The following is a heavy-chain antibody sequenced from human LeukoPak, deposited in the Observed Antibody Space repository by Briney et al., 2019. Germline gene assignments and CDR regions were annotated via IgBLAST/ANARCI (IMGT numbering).Heavy chain of an antibody. Sequence: PSETLSLTCTVSGGSITSGTYYWSWIRQPAGKGLEWIGRIHTTGSTNYNPSLKSRVTISVDTSKKQFSLKLSSVTAADTAVYYCAREGDYGDNWFDPWGQGTLVTVSS. J-gene: IGHJ5*02. CDR1: GGSITSGTYY. CDR3: AREGDYGDNWFDP. CDR2: IHTTGST. D-gene: IGHD4-17*01. V-gene: IGHV4-61*02.